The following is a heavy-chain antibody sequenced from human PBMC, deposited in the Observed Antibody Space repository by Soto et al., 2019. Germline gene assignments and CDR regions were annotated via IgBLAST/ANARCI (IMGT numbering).Heavy chain of an antibody. CDR2: IWYDGINK. J-gene: IGHJ6*02. D-gene: IGHD2-15*01. Sequence: QVQLVESGGGVVQPGRSLRLSCAESGFTFSNNGMHWVRQAPGKGLEWVAVIWYDGINKYYADSVKGRFIISRDNSKNTVYLQMNSLRAEDTAVYYCARDRVQMVDGLDVWGQGPTVTVSS. V-gene: IGHV3-33*01. CDR1: GFTFSNNG. CDR3: ARDRVQMVDGLDV.